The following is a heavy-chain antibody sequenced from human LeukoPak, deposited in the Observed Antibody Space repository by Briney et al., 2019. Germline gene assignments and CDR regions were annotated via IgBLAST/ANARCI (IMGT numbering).Heavy chain of an antibody. CDR3: AKERWLQFRVIDY. D-gene: IGHD5-24*01. J-gene: IGHJ4*02. CDR1: GFTFSSYS. V-gene: IGHV3-23*01. CDR2: ISGSGGST. Sequence: GGSLRLSCAASGFTFSSYSMNWVRQAPGKGLEWVSAISGSGGSTYYADSVKGRFTISRDNSKNTLYLQMNSLRAEDTAVYYCAKERWLQFRVIDYWGQGTLVTVSS.